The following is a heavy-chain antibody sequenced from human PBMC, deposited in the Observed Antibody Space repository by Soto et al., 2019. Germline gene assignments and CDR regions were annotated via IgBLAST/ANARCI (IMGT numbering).Heavy chain of an antibody. CDR2: ISWNSGSI. CDR1: GFTFDDYA. J-gene: IGHJ3*02. Sequence: EVQLVESGGGLVQPGRSLRLSCAASGFTFDDYAMHWVRQAPGKGLEWVSGISWNSGSIGYADSVKGRFTISRDNAKNSLYLQMNXLRAEDTALYYCAKSRGXMXXFGGRDAFDIWGQGTMVTVSS. D-gene: IGHD3-16*01. CDR3: AKSRGXMXXFGGRDAFDI. V-gene: IGHV3-9*01.